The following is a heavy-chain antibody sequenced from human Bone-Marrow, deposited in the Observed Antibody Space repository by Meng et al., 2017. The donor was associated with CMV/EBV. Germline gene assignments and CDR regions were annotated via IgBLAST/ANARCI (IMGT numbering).Heavy chain of an antibody. CDR3: AKHIPFGDF. D-gene: IGHD3-16*01. CDR1: GFTFSNYD. Sequence: GESLKISCAVSGFTFSNYDMSWVRQAPRRGLEWVSSITTSGGGAYYADSVKGRFTISRNNSKNTLYLQMNSLRAEDTAVYYCAKHIPFGDFWGQGTLVTVPS. V-gene: IGHV3-23*01. J-gene: IGHJ4*02. CDR2: ITTSGGGA.